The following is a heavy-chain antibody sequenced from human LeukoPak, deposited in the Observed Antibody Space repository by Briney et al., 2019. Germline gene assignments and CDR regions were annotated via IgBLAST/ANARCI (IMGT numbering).Heavy chain of an antibody. Sequence: SETLSLTCTVSGGSISSYYWSWIRQPPGKGLEWIGYISYSGSTYYNPSLKSRVTISVDTSKNQFSLKLSSVTAADTAVYYCARHRPHSGSYPYWGQGTLVTVSS. J-gene: IGHJ4*02. CDR3: ARHRPHSGSYPY. CDR2: ISYSGST. D-gene: IGHD1-26*01. CDR1: GGSISSYY. V-gene: IGHV4-59*08.